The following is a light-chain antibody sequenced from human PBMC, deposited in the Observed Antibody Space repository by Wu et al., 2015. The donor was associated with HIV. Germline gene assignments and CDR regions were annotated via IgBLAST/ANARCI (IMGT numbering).Light chain of an antibody. J-gene: IGKJ4*01. Sequence: EILLTQSPATLSLSPGERVTPSCRASETVGLSLAWYQQRPGQAPRLLIYDTSDRAPDVPARFTGGGSGTDFTLIISSLQPEDFAIYYCQQRGGWPLTFGGGPKVEDQT. V-gene: IGKV3-11*01. CDR2: DTS. CDR1: ETVGLS. CDR3: QQRGGWPLT.